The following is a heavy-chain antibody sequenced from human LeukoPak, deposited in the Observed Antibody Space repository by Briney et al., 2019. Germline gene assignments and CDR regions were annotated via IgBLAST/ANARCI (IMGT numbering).Heavy chain of an antibody. V-gene: IGHV1-2*02. Sequence: ASVKVSCKASGYSFTDYYLHWVRQAPGQGLEWVGCIDPDGGGTKYAQKFQGGVTMTTDTSISTAYMELSRLGFDDTAVYYCAREYYDSSGLKYAFDVWGQGTMVTVSS. CDR2: IDPDGGGT. CDR1: GYSFTDYY. J-gene: IGHJ3*01. D-gene: IGHD3-22*01. CDR3: AREYYDSSGLKYAFDV.